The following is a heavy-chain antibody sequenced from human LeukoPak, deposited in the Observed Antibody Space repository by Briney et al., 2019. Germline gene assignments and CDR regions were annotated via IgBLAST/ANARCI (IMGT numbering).Heavy chain of an antibody. CDR1: GFTFSFHT. CDR2: INRNSSYI. Sequence: GGSLRLSCAGSGFTFSFHTMNWARHAPGEGREWVSSINRNSSYIYFPDSVKGRFTISRDNARNSLYLQMNSRRAEDTVVYYCARGHWGLDSWGQGTLVSVSS. D-gene: IGHD7-27*01. V-gene: IGHV3-21*01. J-gene: IGHJ4*02. CDR3: ARGHWGLDS.